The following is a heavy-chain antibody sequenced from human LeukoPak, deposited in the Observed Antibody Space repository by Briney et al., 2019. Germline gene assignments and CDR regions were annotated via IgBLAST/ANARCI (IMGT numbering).Heavy chain of an antibody. CDR1: GYTLTELS. Sequence: ASVKVSCKVSGYTLTELSMHWVRQAPGKGLEWMRGFDPEDGETIYAQKFQGRVTMTEDTSTDTAYMELSSLRSEDTAVYYCARDGVPYYYDSSGYYDGFDYWGQGTLVTVSS. CDR3: ARDGVPYYYDSSGYYDGFDY. D-gene: IGHD3-22*01. V-gene: IGHV1-24*01. J-gene: IGHJ4*02. CDR2: FDPEDGET.